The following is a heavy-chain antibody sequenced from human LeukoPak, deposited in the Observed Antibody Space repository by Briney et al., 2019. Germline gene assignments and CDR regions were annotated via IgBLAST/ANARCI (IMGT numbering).Heavy chain of an antibody. CDR3: ARDYYDSSGYYLGFLDYYYGMDV. Sequence: GGSPRLSCAASGFTFSSYSMNWVRQAPGKGLEWVSSISSSSSYIYYADSVEGRFTISRDNAKNSLYLQMNSLRAEDTAVYYCARDYYDSSGYYLGFLDYYYGMDVWGQGTTVTVSS. D-gene: IGHD3-22*01. J-gene: IGHJ6*02. V-gene: IGHV3-21*01. CDR1: GFTFSSYS. CDR2: ISSSSSYI.